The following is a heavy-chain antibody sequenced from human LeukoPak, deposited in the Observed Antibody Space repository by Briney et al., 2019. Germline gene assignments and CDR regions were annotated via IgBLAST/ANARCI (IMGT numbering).Heavy chain of an antibody. D-gene: IGHD2-2*01. CDR3: TTDVVCSSTSCRRTQN. J-gene: IGHJ4*02. V-gene: IGHV3-15*01. Sequence: PGGSLRLSCAASGFTFSNAWMSWVRQAPGKGLEWVGRIKSKTDGGTTDYAAPVKGRFTISRDDSKNTLYLQMNSLKTEDTAVYYCTTDVVCSSTSCRRTQNWGQGTLVTVSS. CDR2: IKSKTDGGTT. CDR1: GFTFSNAW.